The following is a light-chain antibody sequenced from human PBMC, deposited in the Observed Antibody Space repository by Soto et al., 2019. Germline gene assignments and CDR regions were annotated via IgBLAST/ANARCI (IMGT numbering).Light chain of an antibody. J-gene: IGLJ3*02. Sequence: QAVVTQPPSVSGAPGQRVTISCTGSSSNIGAGYDVHWYQQLPGTAPKLLIYGNSNRPSGVPDRFSGSKSGTSASLAITGLRVEDEADYYCQSSDSSLSGWVFGGGTKLTVL. V-gene: IGLV1-40*01. CDR2: GNS. CDR3: QSSDSSLSGWV. CDR1: SSNIGAGYD.